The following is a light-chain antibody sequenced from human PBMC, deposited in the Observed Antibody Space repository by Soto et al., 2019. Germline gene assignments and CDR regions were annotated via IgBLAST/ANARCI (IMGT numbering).Light chain of an antibody. CDR3: QHYGSALFT. J-gene: IGKJ3*01. CDR1: QSFSSSY. CDR2: GAS. Sequence: EIVLTQSPGTLSLSPGERATLSCRASQSFSSSYLAWYQKKPGQAPRLLIYGASSRATGIPDRFSGSGSGTDFTLTISSLEPEDFALYYCQHYGSALFTFGPGTKVDVK. V-gene: IGKV3-20*01.